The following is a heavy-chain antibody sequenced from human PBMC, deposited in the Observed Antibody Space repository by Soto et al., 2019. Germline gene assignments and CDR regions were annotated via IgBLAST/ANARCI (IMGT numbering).Heavy chain of an antibody. CDR3: ARGDYNDYFHF. CDR2: IYQSGST. D-gene: IGHD4-4*01. J-gene: IGHJ4*02. Sequence: QLQLQESGPGLVKPSQTLSLTCAVSGVSINTGGYSWNWIRQSPGKALEWMGHIYQSGSTYYKPSLKGRLTISVDMSNNDFSLEVTSVTPADTAVYFCARGDYNDYFHFWGQGALVTVSS. CDR1: GVSINTGGYS. V-gene: IGHV4-30-2*06.